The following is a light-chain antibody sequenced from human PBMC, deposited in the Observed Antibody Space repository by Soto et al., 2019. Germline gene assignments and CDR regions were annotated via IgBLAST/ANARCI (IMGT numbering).Light chain of an antibody. J-gene: IGKJ3*01. CDR1: QSVNNNY. Sequence: EIVLTQSPGTLSLSPGERATLSCRASQSVNNNYLAWYQQKPDQAPRLLIYDASSRATGIPDRFSGSGSGTDFTLTISRLEPEDFAVYYCQQFGSSPFTFGPGTKVDVK. CDR3: QQFGSSPFT. CDR2: DAS. V-gene: IGKV3-20*01.